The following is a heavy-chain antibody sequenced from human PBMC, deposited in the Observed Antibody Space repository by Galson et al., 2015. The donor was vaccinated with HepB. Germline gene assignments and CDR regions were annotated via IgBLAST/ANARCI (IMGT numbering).Heavy chain of an antibody. V-gene: IGHV3-30*03. Sequence: SLRLSCAASGFTFSNYGMHWVRQAPGKRLEWVAVISKDGIDKYYADSLKGRFTISRDNSKSTLYLQMNSLRAEDTAVYYCASSGQVKFGGVIVNLDYWGQGTLVTVSS. CDR1: GFTFSNYG. D-gene: IGHD3-16*02. CDR3: ASSGQVKFGGVIVNLDY. CDR2: ISKDGIDK. J-gene: IGHJ4*02.